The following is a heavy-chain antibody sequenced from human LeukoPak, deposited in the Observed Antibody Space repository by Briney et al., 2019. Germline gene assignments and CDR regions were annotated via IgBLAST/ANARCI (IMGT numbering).Heavy chain of an antibody. CDR3: ANYPSGSGYYVRFDS. Sequence: GGSLRLSCAASGFTFSNYAMSWVRQAPGKGLEWVSAISGSGGATFYADSVKGRFSISRDNSKNTLYLQMNSLRAEDTAVYYCANYPSGSGYYVRFDSWGQGTLVTVSS. CDR2: ISGSGGAT. D-gene: IGHD3-22*01. J-gene: IGHJ4*02. V-gene: IGHV3-23*01. CDR1: GFTFSNYA.